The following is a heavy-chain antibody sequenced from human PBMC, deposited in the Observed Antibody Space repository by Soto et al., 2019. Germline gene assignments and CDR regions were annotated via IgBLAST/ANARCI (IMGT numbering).Heavy chain of an antibody. CDR2: IGSDGTAI. V-gene: IGHV3-23*05. D-gene: IGHD6-19*01. CDR3: VRPGLTVPGTRYFDH. Sequence: EVQLLESGGAFVQPGGSLRLSCAASGFTFNSYAMSWVRQAPGKGLEWVSAIGSDGTAIQYVDSVKGRFTISKDNSNDMLYLQMNSLRAEDTAVYYCVRPGLTVPGTRYFDHWGQGALVTVSS. J-gene: IGHJ4*02. CDR1: GFTFNSYA.